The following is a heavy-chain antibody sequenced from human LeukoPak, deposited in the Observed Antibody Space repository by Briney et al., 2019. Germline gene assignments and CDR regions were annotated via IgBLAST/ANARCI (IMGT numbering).Heavy chain of an antibody. D-gene: IGHD1-26*01. J-gene: IGHJ4*02. CDR2: LSSSGNA. Sequence: PGGSLRLSCAASGFTFSSYAMHWVRQAPGKGLEWISYLSSSGNAYYADSVKGRFTISRDNSKNSLYLQMTSLRADDTAVYYCASGRGSYSPDYWGQGTLVTVSS. CDR3: ASGRGSYSPDY. CDR1: GFTFSSYA. V-gene: IGHV3-48*03.